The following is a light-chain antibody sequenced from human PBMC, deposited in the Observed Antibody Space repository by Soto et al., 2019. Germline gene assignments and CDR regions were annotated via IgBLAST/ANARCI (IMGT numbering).Light chain of an antibody. CDR1: QNIRGNE. Sequence: EVVLTQSPGTLSLSPGARATLSCRASQNIRGNELAWYQQKPGQAPRLLIYRGSSRATGIPDRFSGRGSGTDFTLTISRLEPEDFAVYYCQDYGTSAPWTFGQGTKVESK. J-gene: IGKJ1*01. CDR2: RGS. V-gene: IGKV3-20*01. CDR3: QDYGTSAPWT.